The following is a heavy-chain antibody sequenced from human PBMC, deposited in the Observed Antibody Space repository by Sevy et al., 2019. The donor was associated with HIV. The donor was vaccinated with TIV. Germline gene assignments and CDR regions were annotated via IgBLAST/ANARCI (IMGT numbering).Heavy chain of an antibody. CDR1: GFTFSSYG. CDR2: IWYDGSNK. Sequence: GGSLRLSCAASGFTFSSYGMHWVRQAPGKGLEWVAVIWYDGSNKYYADSVKGRFTISRDNSKNTLYLQMNSLRAEDTAVYYCARSLGGDYCSSTSCYLIDYWGQGTLVTVSS. J-gene: IGHJ4*02. D-gene: IGHD2-2*01. V-gene: IGHV3-33*01. CDR3: ARSLGGDYCSSTSCYLIDY.